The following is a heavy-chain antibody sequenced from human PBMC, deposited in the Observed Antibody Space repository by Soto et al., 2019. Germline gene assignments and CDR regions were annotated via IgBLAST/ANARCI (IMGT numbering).Heavy chain of an antibody. J-gene: IGHJ4*02. CDR1: GFTFSSYG. V-gene: IGHV3-30*18. CDR3: AKDGDY. CDR2: ISYDGSNK. Sequence: QVQLVESGGGVVLPGRSLRLSCAASGFTFSSYGMHWVRQAPGKGLEWVAVISYDGSNKYYADSVKGRFTISRDNSKNTLYLQMNSLRAEDTAVYYCAKDGDYWGQGTLVTVSS.